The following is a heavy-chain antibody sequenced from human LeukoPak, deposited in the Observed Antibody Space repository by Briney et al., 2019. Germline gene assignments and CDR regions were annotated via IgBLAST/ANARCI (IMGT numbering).Heavy chain of an antibody. J-gene: IGHJ4*02. Sequence: GGSLRLSSAASGFTFSSYAMSWVRQAPGKGLEWVSALSGSGGSTYYADSVKGRFTISRDNSKNTLYLQMNSLRAEDTAVYYCAKDGRRGVVVVAATPFYWGQGTLVTVSS. CDR3: AKDGRRGVVVVAATPFY. V-gene: IGHV3-23*01. CDR2: LSGSGGST. CDR1: GFTFSSYA. D-gene: IGHD2-15*01.